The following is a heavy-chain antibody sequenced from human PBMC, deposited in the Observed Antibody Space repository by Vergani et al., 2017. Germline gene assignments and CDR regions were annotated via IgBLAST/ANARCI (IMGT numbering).Heavy chain of an antibody. CDR1: GFTFGYYA. D-gene: IGHD3-10*01. Sequence: EVQLVESGGDLVQPGRSLRLSCTASGFTFGYYAMDWFRQAPGQGLEWVGGIRSKAYGQATIYAASVKGRFTISRDDSKSHAYLQMNNLQTEDTAMYYCVRCQFTRLRGSDALDIWVQGTMVTVSS. V-gene: IGHV3-49*03. CDR2: IRSKAYGQAT. J-gene: IGHJ3*02. CDR3: VRCQFTRLRGSDALDI.